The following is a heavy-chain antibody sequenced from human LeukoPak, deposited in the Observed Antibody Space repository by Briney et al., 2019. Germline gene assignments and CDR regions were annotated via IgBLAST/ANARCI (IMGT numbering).Heavy chain of an antibody. CDR2: ISSSSSYI. Sequence: GGSLRLSCAASGFTISSYSMNWVRQAPGKALEWVSSISSSSSYIYYADSVKGRFTISRDNAKNSLYLQMNSLRAEDTAVYYCARGFHEGRFDYWGKGTLVTVSS. V-gene: IGHV3-21*01. CDR3: ARGFHEGRFDY. D-gene: IGHD3-3*01. CDR1: GFTISSYS. J-gene: IGHJ4*02.